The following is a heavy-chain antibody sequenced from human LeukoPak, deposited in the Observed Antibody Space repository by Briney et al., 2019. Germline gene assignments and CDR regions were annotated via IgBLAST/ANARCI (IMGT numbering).Heavy chain of an antibody. CDR3: ARVAEAAAFDY. J-gene: IGHJ4*02. CDR1: GFTFSSYS. CDR2: ISISSSYI. D-gene: IGHD6-13*01. V-gene: IGHV3-21*01. Sequence: PGGSLRLSCAASGFTFSSYSMNWVRQAPGKWLEWVSSISISSSYIYYADSVKGRFTISRDNAKNSLFLQMNSLRAEDTAVYYCARVAEAAAFDYWGQGTLVTVSS.